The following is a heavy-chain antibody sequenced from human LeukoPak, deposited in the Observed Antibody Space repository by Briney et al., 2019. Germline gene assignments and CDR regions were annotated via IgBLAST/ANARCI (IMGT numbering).Heavy chain of an antibody. V-gene: IGHV4-4*07. J-gene: IGHJ5*02. CDR1: GGSISSYY. D-gene: IGHD2/OR15-2a*01. Sequence: SETLSLTCTVSGGSISSYYWNWIRQPAGKGLEWIGHIYTSGSANYNPALKSRVSMSVDTSKNQFFLKLSSVTAADTAVYYCARGNRNFRWFDPWGQGTLVTVSS. CDR3: ARGNRNFRWFDP. CDR2: IYTSGSA.